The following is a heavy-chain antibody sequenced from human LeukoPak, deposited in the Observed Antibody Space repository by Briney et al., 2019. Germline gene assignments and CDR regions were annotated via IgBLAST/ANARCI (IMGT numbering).Heavy chain of an antibody. V-gene: IGHV4-34*01. CDR1: GGSFSGYY. CDR2: INHSGST. CDR3: ARGPALYSSGWYGYYFDY. Sequence: PSETLSLTCAVYGGSFSGYYWSWIRQPPGKGLEWIGEINHSGSTNYNPSLKSRVTISVDTSKNQFSLKLSSVTAADTAVYYCARGPALYSSGWYGYYFDYWGQGTLVTVSS. J-gene: IGHJ4*02. D-gene: IGHD6-19*01.